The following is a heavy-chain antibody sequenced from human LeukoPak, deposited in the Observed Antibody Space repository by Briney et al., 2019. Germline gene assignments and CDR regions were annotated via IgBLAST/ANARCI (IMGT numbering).Heavy chain of an antibody. D-gene: IGHD3-10*01. CDR2: ISYDGSNK. V-gene: IGHV3-30*04. Sequence: PGGSLRLSCAASGFTFSSYAMHWVRQAPGKGLEWVAVISYDGSNKYYADSVKGRFTISRDNSKNTLYLQMNSLRAEDTAVYYCAKEAYYGSGRPGYWGQGTLVTVSS. CDR3: AKEAYYGSGRPGY. CDR1: GFTFSSYA. J-gene: IGHJ4*02.